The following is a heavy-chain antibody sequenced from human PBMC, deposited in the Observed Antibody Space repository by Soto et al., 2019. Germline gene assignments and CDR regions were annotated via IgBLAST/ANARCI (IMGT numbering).Heavy chain of an antibody. D-gene: IGHD3-3*01. CDR1: GFTFSSYW. J-gene: IGHJ5*02. Sequence: SLRLSCAASGFTFSSYWMSWVRQAPGKGLEWVANIKQDGSEKYYVDSVKGRFTISRDNAKNSLYLQMNSLRAEDTAVYYCAASSSTSVYYDFWSGYYTYNWFDPWGQGTLVTVSS. V-gene: IGHV3-7*01. CDR2: IKQDGSEK. CDR3: AASSSTSVYYDFWSGYYTYNWFDP.